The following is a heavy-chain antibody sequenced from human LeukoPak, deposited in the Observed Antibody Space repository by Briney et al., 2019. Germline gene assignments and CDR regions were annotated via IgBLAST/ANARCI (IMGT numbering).Heavy chain of an antibody. J-gene: IGHJ6*03. CDR1: GFTFNNCW. V-gene: IGHV3-7*01. Sequence: GGSLGLSCAASGFTFNNCWLSWVRQAPGKGLEWVANIKQAATEKYYVDSVKGRFTISRDNAKNSLYLQRHSLRAEDTAVYYCAKSHPNYYYYYMDVWGKGTTVTVSS. CDR3: AKSHPNYYYYYMDV. CDR2: IKQAATEK.